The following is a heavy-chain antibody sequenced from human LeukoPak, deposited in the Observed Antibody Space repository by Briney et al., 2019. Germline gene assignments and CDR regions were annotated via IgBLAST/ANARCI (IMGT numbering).Heavy chain of an antibody. J-gene: IGHJ6*03. CDR3: AKLPRSYGPANYFYYYMDV. V-gene: IGHV3-30*04. D-gene: IGHD4-23*01. CDR1: GFTFSSYA. CDR2: ISYDGSNK. Sequence: PGGSLRLSCAASGFTFSSYAMHWVRQAPGKGLEWVAVISYDGSNKYYADSVKGRFTISRDNSKNTLYLQMNSLRAEDTAIYYCAKLPRSYGPANYFYYYMDVWGKGTTVTISS.